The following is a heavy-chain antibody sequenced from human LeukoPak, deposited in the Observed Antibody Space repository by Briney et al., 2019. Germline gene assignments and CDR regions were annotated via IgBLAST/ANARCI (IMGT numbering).Heavy chain of an antibody. CDR2: ITSSSSYT. V-gene: IGHV3-21*01. J-gene: IGHJ6*04. CDR1: GFTFSTYN. D-gene: IGHD3-10*02. Sequence: GGSLRLSCAASGFTFSTYNMNWVRQAPGKGLEWVSSITSSSSYTFYADSVRGRFTISRDNAKNSLYLQMNSLRAEDTAVYYCAELGVTMIGGVWGKGTTVTISS. CDR3: AELGVTMIGGV.